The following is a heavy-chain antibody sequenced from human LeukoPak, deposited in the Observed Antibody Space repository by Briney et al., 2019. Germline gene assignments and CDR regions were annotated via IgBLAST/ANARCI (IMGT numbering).Heavy chain of an antibody. CDR1: GGSISSSGYY. Sequence: KPSETLSLTCTVSGGSISSSGYYWGWIRQPPGKGLEWIGSMYYRGSTYYNPSLKSRVTMSVDTSKNQFSLKLSSVTAADTAVYYCARQGERWLPPPNFDHWGQGAQVTVSS. J-gene: IGHJ4*02. D-gene: IGHD5-24*01. V-gene: IGHV4-39*01. CDR2: MYYRGST. CDR3: ARQGERWLPPPNFDH.